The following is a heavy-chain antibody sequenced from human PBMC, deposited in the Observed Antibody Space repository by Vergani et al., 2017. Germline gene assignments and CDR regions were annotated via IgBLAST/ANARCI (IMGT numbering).Heavy chain of an antibody. D-gene: IGHD3-10*01. CDR3: ARDMFRGVIPRGFDY. V-gene: IGHV3-30-3*01. J-gene: IGHJ4*02. Sequence: QVQLVESGGGVVQPGRSLRLSCAASGFTFSSYAMHWVRQAPGKGLEWVAVISYDGSNKYYADSVKGRFTISRDNSKNTLYLQRNSLRAEDTAVYYCARDMFRGVIPRGFDYWGQGTLVTVSS. CDR2: ISYDGSNK. CDR1: GFTFSSYA.